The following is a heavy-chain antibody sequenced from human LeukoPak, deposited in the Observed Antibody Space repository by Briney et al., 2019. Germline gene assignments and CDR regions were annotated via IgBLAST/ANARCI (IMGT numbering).Heavy chain of an antibody. V-gene: IGHV4-39*01. J-gene: IGHJ5*02. CDR2: TYHSGNT. CDR3: ARLSAAIPRWFDL. D-gene: IGHD2-2*02. Sequence: SETLSLTCTVSGGSITSNTYYWGWIRQPPGKGLEWLGHTYHSGNTYYKSSLKSRVNISADTSRNQFSLKLSSVTDADTAVYYCARLSAAIPRWFDLWGQGTLVTVSA. CDR1: GGSITSNTYY.